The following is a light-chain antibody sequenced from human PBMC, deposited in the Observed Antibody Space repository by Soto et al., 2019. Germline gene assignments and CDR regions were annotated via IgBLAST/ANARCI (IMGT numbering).Light chain of an antibody. Sequence: RVTTQSPATLSVSRGERATLSCRASQNVAGDLAWYQQKPGQAPRLLIYRTSTRATGIPARFSGSGSGTEFTLTISSLQSVDFAVYYCQEYNGRSSFGQGTKVEIK. CDR1: QNVAGD. V-gene: IGKV3-15*01. CDR2: RTS. CDR3: QEYNGRSS. J-gene: IGKJ1*01.